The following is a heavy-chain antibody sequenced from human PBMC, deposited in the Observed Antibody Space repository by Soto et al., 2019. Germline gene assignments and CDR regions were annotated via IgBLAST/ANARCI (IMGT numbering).Heavy chain of an antibody. D-gene: IGHD2-8*01. CDR3: ARFGLSCTNGVCENHNYYYGMDV. CDR2: ISAYNGNT. V-gene: IGHV1-18*01. Sequence: ASVKVSCKASGYTFTSYGISWVRQAPGQGLEWMGWISAYNGNTNYAQKLQGRVTMTTDTSTSTAYMELRSLRSDDTAVYYCARFGLSCTNGVCENHNYYYGMDVWGQGTTVTVSS. CDR1: GYTFTSYG. J-gene: IGHJ6*02.